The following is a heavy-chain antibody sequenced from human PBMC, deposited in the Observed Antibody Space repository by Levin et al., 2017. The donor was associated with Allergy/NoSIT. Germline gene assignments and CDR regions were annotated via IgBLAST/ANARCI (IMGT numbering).Heavy chain of an antibody. D-gene: IGHD3-3*01. J-gene: IGHJ3*02. CDR2: IYWDDDK. V-gene: IGHV2-5*02. CDR3: AHTRGVTNGGAFDI. CDR1: GFSLSTSGVG. Sequence: SGPTLVKPTQTLTLTCTFSGFSLSTSGVGVGWIRQPPGKALEWLALIYWDDDKRYSPSLKSRLTITKDTSKNQVVLTMTNMDPVDTATYYCAHTRGVTNGGAFDIWGQGTMVTVSS.